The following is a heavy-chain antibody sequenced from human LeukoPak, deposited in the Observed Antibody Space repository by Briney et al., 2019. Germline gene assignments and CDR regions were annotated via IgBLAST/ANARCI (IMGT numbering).Heavy chain of an antibody. J-gene: IGHJ6*02. D-gene: IGHD5-18*01. CDR1: GYTFTSYG. Sequence: GASVKVSCRASGYTFTSYGISWVRQAPEQGLEWMGWISAYNGNTNYAQKLQGRVTMTTDTSTSTAYMELRSLRSDDTAVYYCAREKAPIHKKPRRDYYYYGMDVWGQGTTVTVSS. CDR2: ISAYNGNT. V-gene: IGHV1-18*01. CDR3: AREKAPIHKKPRRDYYYYGMDV.